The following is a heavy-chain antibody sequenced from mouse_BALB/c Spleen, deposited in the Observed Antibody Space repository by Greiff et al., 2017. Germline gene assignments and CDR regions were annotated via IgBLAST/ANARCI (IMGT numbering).Heavy chain of an antibody. Sequence: DVMLVESGGDLVKPGGSLKLSCAASGFTFSSYGMSWVRQTPDKRLEWVATISSGGSYTYYPDSVKGRFTISRDNPKNTLFLQMTSLRSEDTAMYYCARNYGSSYDYAMDYWGQGTSVTVSS. V-gene: IGHV5-6*02. J-gene: IGHJ4*01. CDR2: ISSGGSYT. CDR3: ARNYGSSYDYAMDY. CDR1: GFTFSSYG. D-gene: IGHD1-1*01.